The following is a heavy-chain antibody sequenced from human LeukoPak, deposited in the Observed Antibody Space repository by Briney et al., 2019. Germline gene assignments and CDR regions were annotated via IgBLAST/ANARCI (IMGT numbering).Heavy chain of an antibody. D-gene: IGHD1/OR15-1a*01. CDR1: GFTLSSYA. CDR3: AKDPAAVFASSAWNRVFYLDY. V-gene: IGHV3-23*01. Sequence: GGSLRLSCADSGFTLSSYAMTWVRQAPGKGLEWVSTISATSGRISYAASVSGRFTTSRDNSKNTRYLEMNSLRDEDTAVYYCAKDPAAVFASSAWNRVFYLDYWGRGTLVTVSS. J-gene: IGHJ4*02. CDR2: ISATSGRI.